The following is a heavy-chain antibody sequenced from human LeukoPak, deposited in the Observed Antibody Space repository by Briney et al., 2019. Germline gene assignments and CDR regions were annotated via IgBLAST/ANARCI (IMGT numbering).Heavy chain of an antibody. CDR2: IKQDGSEK. CDR3: ASRALAARRGY. J-gene: IGHJ4*02. Sequence: GGSLRLSCAASGFTFNKYAMHWVRQAPGKGLEWVANIKQDGSEKYYVDSVKGRFTISRDNAKNSLYLQMNSLRAEDTAVYYCASRALAARRGYWGQGTLVTVSS. V-gene: IGHV3-7*01. D-gene: IGHD6-6*01. CDR1: GFTFNKYA.